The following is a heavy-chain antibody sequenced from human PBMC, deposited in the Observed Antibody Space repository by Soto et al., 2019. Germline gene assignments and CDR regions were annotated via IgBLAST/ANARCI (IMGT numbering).Heavy chain of an antibody. CDR3: ARAWGGYFDY. CDR2: IYHSGST. Sequence: SETLSLTCSVSDGSICSCCHYWGWIRQPPGKGLEWIGYIYHSGSTYYNPSLKSRVTISVDRSKNQFSLKLSSVTAADTAVYYCARAWGGYFDYWGQGTLVTVSS. D-gene: IGHD3-16*01. J-gene: IGHJ4*02. V-gene: IGHV4-30-2*01. CDR1: DGSICSCCHY.